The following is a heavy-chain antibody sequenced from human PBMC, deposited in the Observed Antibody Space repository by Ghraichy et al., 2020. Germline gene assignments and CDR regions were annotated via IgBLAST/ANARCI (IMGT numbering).Heavy chain of an antibody. CDR1: GGSISSGGYS. Sequence: SETLSLTCAVSGGSISSGGYSWSWIRQPPGKGLEWIGYIYHSGSTYYNPSLKSRVTISVDRSKNQFSLKLSSVTAADTAVYYCARGGGEAYYYYYYGMDVWGQGTTVTVSS. J-gene: IGHJ6*02. V-gene: IGHV4-30-2*01. D-gene: IGHD3-16*01. CDR3: ARGGGEAYYYYYYGMDV. CDR2: IYHSGST.